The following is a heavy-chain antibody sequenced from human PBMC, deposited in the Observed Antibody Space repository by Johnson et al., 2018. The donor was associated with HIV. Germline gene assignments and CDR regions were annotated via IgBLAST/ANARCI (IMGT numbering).Heavy chain of an antibody. CDR3: AKDVGNYWPDAFDI. D-gene: IGHD3-22*01. CDR1: GFTFSTYG. Sequence: QVQLVESGGGVVQPGGSLTLSCAASGFTFSTYGMHWVRQAPGKGLEWVTFIRYDGSSKYYADSVKGRFTISRDNSKNTLYLQMNSMRAEDTALYYCAKDVGNYWPDAFDIWGQGTMVTVYS. CDR2: IRYDGSSK. V-gene: IGHV3-30*02. J-gene: IGHJ3*02.